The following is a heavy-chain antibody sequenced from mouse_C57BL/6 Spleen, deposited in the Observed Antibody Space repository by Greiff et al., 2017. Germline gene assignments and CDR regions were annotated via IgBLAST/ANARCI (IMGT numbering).Heavy chain of an antibody. D-gene: IGHD2-1*01. CDR2: IYPRDGST. J-gene: IGHJ1*03. CDR1: GYTFTSYD. Sequence: VQLQQSGPELVKPGASVKLSCKASGYTFTSYDINWVKQRPKQGLEWIGWIYPRDGSTKYNEKFKGKATLTVDTSSSTAYMELHSLTSEDSAVYFCARSYGNYDWYFDVWGTGTTVTVSS. V-gene: IGHV1-85*01. CDR3: ARSYGNYDWYFDV.